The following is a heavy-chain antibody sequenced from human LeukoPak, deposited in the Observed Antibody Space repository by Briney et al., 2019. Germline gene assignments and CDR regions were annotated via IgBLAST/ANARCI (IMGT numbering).Heavy chain of an antibody. D-gene: IGHD5-18*01. CDR2: ISSSSSYI. V-gene: IGHV3-21*01. CDR3: ARTPQLWLPYYFDY. CDR1: GFTFSSYS. J-gene: IGHJ4*02. Sequence: GGSLRLSCAASGFTFSSYSMNWVRQAPGKGLEWVSSISSSSSYIYYADSVKGRFTISRDNAKNSLYLQMNSLRAEDTAVYYCARTPQLWLPYYFDYWGQGTLVTVSS.